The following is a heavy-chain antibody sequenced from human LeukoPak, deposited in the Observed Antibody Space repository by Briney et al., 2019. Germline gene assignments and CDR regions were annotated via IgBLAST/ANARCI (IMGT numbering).Heavy chain of an antibody. J-gene: IGHJ6*03. V-gene: IGHV1-8*01. D-gene: IGHD2-2*01. CDR3: ARANGGYQLLFSYYYYYMDV. Sequence: ASVKVSCKASGYSFTSYDINWVRQATGQGLEWMGWMNPNSGDTGYAQKFQGRVTMTRNTSISTAYMELRSLRSDDTAVYYCARANGGYQLLFSYYYYYMDVWGKGTTVTISS. CDR2: MNPNSGDT. CDR1: GYSFTSYD.